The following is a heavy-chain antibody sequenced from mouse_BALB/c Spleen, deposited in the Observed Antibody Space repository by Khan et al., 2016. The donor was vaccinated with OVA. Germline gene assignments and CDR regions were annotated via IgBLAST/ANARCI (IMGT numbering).Heavy chain of an antibody. CDR3: ATSYFYGYYFDY. V-gene: IGHV5-17*02. CDR1: GFTFTSYG. D-gene: IGHD1-1*01. J-gene: IGHJ2*01. CDR2: ISSDSSTI. Sequence: EVELVESGGGLVQPGGSRKLSCAASGFTFTSYGMHWIRQAPEKGLEWVAYISSDSSTIYYADTVKGRFTISRDNPKNTLFLQMTSLRSGDTAMYFCATSYFYGYYFDYWGQGTTFTVSS.